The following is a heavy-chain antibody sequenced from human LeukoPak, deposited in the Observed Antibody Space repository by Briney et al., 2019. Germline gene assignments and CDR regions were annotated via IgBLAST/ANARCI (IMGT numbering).Heavy chain of an antibody. D-gene: IGHD5-12*01. J-gene: IGHJ4*02. V-gene: IGHV1-2*02. Sequence: GASVKVSCKASGYTFTGYYMHWVRQAPGQGLEWMGWINPNSGGTNYAQKFQGRATMTRDTSISTAYMELSRLRSDDTAVYYCARGIGNSGYDFDYWGQGTLVTVSS. CDR2: INPNSGGT. CDR3: ARGIGNSGYDFDY. CDR1: GYTFTGYY.